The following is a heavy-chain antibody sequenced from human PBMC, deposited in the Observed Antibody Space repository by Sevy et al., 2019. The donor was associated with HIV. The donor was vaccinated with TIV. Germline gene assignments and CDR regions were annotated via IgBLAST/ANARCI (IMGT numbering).Heavy chain of an antibody. CDR1: GYTFTGYY. Sequence: ASVKVSCKASGYTFTGYYMHWVRQAPGQGLEWMGRINPNSGGTNYAQKFQGRVTMTRDTSISTAYMELSRLRSDDTAGYYCARGGSWYYYDSSGYYHGAFDIWGQGTMVTVSS. CDR2: INPNSGGT. V-gene: IGHV1-2*06. J-gene: IGHJ3*02. CDR3: ARGGSWYYYDSSGYYHGAFDI. D-gene: IGHD3-22*01.